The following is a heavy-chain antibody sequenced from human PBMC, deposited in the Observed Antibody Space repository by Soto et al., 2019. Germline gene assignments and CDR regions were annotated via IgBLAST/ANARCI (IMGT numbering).Heavy chain of an antibody. CDR3: ARERGGSRDAFDI. CDR1: GGSIGSYY. Sequence: PSETLSLTCTVSGGSIGSYYWSWIRQPPGKGLEWIGYIYYSGSTNYNPSLKSRVTISVDTSKDQFSLKLSSVTAADTAVYYCARERGGSRDAFDIWGQGTMVTVSS. D-gene: IGHD1-26*01. CDR2: IYYSGST. J-gene: IGHJ3*02. V-gene: IGHV4-59*01.